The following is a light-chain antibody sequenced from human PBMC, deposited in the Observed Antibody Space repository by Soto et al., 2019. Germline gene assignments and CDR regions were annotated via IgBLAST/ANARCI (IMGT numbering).Light chain of an antibody. CDR2: EVS. J-gene: IGLJ3*02. V-gene: IGLV2-14*01. CDR3: SSYTTSNTWV. CDR1: SSDIGTYNY. Sequence: QSALTQPASVSASPGQSITISCTGTSSDIGTYNYVSWYQQHPGKAPKLMIFEVSNRPSWVSNRFSGSKSGNTASLTVSGLQAEDEADYYCSSYTTSNTWVFGGGTKLTVL.